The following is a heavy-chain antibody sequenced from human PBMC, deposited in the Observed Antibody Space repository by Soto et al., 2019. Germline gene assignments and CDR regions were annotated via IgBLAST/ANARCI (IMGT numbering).Heavy chain of an antibody. J-gene: IGHJ3*02. CDR2: INHSGST. Sequence: SETLSLTCAVYGGSFSGYYWSWIRQPPGKGLEWIGEINHSGSTNYNPSLKSRVTISVDTSKNQFSLKLSSVTAADTAVYYCARGGKGSGLESIGYCSSTSCRGAFDIWGQGTMVTVSS. CDR1: GGSFSGYY. V-gene: IGHV4-34*01. D-gene: IGHD2-2*01. CDR3: ARGGKGSGLESIGYCSSTSCRGAFDI.